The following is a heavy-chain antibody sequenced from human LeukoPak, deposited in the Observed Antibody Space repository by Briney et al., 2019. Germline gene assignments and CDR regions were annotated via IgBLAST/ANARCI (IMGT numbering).Heavy chain of an antibody. CDR2: IFSGGNA. Sequence: SGGSLRLSCAVSGFTVRSNYINWVRQAPGRGLEWVSVIFSGGNAYYADSVKGRFITSKDISKNMIYLEMNSLRVEDTSVYYCAXXXXXXXXXYYNGMDVWGQGTTVIVS. V-gene: IGHV3-66*01. J-gene: IGHJ6*02. CDR1: GFTVRSNY. CDR3: AXXXXXXXXXYYNGMDV.